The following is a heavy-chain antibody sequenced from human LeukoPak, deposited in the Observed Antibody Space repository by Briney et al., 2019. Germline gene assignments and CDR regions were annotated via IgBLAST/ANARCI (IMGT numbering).Heavy chain of an antibody. CDR2: VHFSGST. Sequence: SETLSLTCTVSGGSISTYYWTWIRQPPGKALEWIGYVHFSGSTNYNPSLNSRVTISVDTSKNQFSLNLSSVTAADTAVYYCARRATTLFGVSYMDVWGQGATVTVSS. CDR1: GGSISTYY. CDR3: ARRATTLFGVSYMDV. D-gene: IGHD3-3*01. V-gene: IGHV4-59*08. J-gene: IGHJ6*02.